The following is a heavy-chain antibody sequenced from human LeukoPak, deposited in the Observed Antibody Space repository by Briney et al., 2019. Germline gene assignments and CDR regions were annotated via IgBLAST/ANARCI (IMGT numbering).Heavy chain of an antibody. CDR3: ARDLGEYCSGGSCYYYYGMDV. CDR1: GYTFTSYY. CDR2: INPSGGST. Sequence: ASVKVSCKASGYTFTSYYMHWVRQAPGQGLEWMGIINPSGGSTSYAQKFQGRVTMTRDTSTSTVYMELSSLRSEDTAVYYCARDLGEYCSGGSCYYYYGMDVWGQGILVTVSS. V-gene: IGHV1-46*01. D-gene: IGHD2-15*01. J-gene: IGHJ6*02.